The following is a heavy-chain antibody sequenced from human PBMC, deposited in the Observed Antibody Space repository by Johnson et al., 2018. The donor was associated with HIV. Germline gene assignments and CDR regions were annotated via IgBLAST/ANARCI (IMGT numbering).Heavy chain of an antibody. CDR2: ISSAGTDK. CDR1: GITVSSSY. CDR3: ARAYSYGAFDI. V-gene: IGHV3-30*03. Sequence: QVQLVESGGGLVQPGGSLRLSWAASGITVSSSYMSWVRQAPGKGLEWVAVISSAGTDKYYADSVKGRFTLSRDNSKNTLYLQMNSLRAEDTAVYYCARAYSYGAFDIWGQGTMVTVSS. D-gene: IGHD5-18*01. J-gene: IGHJ3*02.